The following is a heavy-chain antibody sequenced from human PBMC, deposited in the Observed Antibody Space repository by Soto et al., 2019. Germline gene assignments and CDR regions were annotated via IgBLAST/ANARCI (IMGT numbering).Heavy chain of an antibody. CDR2: INPVNGNT. CDR3: ARGIATGQLDP. Sequence: QVQLVQSGAEVKKPGASVMLSCKASGYTFTTNTMNWVRQAPGQRLEWMGWINPVNGNTKSSQKFQDRVIITRDTSASTAYMELRSLRSEDTAVYNCARGIATGQLDPWGQGTLVIVSS. CDR1: GYTFTTNT. D-gene: IGHD6-13*01. J-gene: IGHJ5*02. V-gene: IGHV1-3*01.